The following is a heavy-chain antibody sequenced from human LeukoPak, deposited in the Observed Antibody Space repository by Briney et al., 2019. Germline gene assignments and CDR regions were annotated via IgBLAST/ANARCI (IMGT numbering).Heavy chain of an antibody. Sequence: GASLQISCKGSGYSFTGYWIGWVRQLPGKGLEWMGIIYPGDSDTRYSPSFQGQVTISADKSISTAYLQWSSLKASDTVMYYCAMPDSSGYYYNDAFDIWGQGTMVTVSS. D-gene: IGHD3-22*01. J-gene: IGHJ3*02. CDR1: GYSFTGYW. CDR2: IYPGDSDT. CDR3: AMPDSSGYYYNDAFDI. V-gene: IGHV5-51*01.